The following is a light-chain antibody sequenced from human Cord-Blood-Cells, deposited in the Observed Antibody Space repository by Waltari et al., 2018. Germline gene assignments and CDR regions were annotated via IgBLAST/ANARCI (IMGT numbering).Light chain of an antibody. J-gene: IGLJ2*01. CDR1: KLGDKY. Sequence: SYELTQPPSVSVSPGQTASITCSGDKLGDKYACWYQQKPGQSPVLVIYQDSKRPSGIPERFTGSNSGNTATLTIGGTQARDEADYYCQAWDSSDVVFGGGTKLTVL. CDR2: QDS. CDR3: QAWDSSDVV. V-gene: IGLV3-1*01.